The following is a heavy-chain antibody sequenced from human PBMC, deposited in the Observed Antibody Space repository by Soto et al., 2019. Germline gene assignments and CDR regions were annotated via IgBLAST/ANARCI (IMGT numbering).Heavy chain of an antibody. CDR2: ISAYNGNT. CDR1: GYTFTSYG. CDR3: AAPLSYSYGLDY. J-gene: IGHJ4*02. V-gene: IGHV1-18*01. D-gene: IGHD5-18*01. Sequence: QVQLVQSGAEVKKPGASVKVSCKTSGYTFTSYGFIWVRQAPGQGLEWMGWISAYNGNTNYAQKLQGRVTMTSDTSTSTASMELRSLRSDDTAVYYCAAPLSYSYGLDYWCQGTLVTVSS.